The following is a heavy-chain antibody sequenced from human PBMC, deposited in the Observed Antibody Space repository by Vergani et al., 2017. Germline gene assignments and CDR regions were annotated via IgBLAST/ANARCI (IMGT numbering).Heavy chain of an antibody. CDR2: IVVGSGNT. V-gene: IGHV1-58*01. Sequence: QMQLVQSGPEVKKPGTSVKVSCKASGFTFTSSAVQWVRQARGQRLEWIGWIVVGSGNTNYAQKFQERVTITRDMSTSTAYMELSSLRSEDTAVHYCAAEGNYYGSSDEPEDYYYMDVWGKGTTVTVSS. CDR3: AAEGNYYGSSDEPEDYYYMDV. D-gene: IGHD3-10*01. J-gene: IGHJ6*03. CDR1: GFTFTSSA.